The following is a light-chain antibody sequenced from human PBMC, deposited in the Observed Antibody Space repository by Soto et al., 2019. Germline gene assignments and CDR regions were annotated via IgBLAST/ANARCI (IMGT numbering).Light chain of an antibody. J-gene: IGKJ1*01. V-gene: IGKV1-9*01. CDR2: AAS. CDR1: QGISSY. Sequence: IQLTQSPSSLSASVGDRVTITCRASQGISSYLAWYQQKPVKAPKLLIYAASTYHSEVPSRFRGSGSWTACPLPLSILQPEDFASYYCQQVNSYPRTFVEGTKVEIK. CDR3: QQVNSYPRT.